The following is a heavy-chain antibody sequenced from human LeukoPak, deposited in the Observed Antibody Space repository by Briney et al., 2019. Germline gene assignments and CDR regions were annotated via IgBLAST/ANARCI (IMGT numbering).Heavy chain of an antibody. V-gene: IGHV3-48*01. J-gene: IGHJ4*02. CDR1: GFTFSTYS. Sequence: GGSLRLSCAASGFTFSTYSMNWVRQAPGKGLEWVSYISSSSSTIYYADSVKGRFTISRDNAKNSLYLQMNSLKAEDTAVYYCARGSTYYDSSGQVPFDYWGQGTLVTVSS. CDR3: ARGSTYYDSSGQVPFDY. D-gene: IGHD3-22*01. CDR2: ISSSSSTI.